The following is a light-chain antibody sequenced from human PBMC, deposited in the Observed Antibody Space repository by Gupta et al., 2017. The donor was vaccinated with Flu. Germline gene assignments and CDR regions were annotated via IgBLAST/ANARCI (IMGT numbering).Light chain of an antibody. CDR2: GAS. V-gene: IGKV3-20*01. J-gene: IGKJ2*01. CDR1: QSVSSSY. Sequence: GERAALSCRASQSVSSSYLAWYQQRPGQAPRLLIYGASSRATGTPDRFSGSGSGIDFTLTISRLEPEDFAVYYCQQYGTSRTFGQGTKLEIK. CDR3: QQYGTSRT.